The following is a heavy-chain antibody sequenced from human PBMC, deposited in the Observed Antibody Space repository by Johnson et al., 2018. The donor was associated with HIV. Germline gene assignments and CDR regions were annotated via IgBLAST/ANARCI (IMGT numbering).Heavy chain of an antibody. D-gene: IGHD3-3*01. CDR3: ARDPLFGVVLGGAMLQISTFDL. J-gene: IGHJ3*01. CDR1: GITFSDYQ. CDR2: ISGSGDTK. Sequence: QMQLVESGGGLVKPGGSLRLSCAASGITFSDYQMSWIRQAPGKGLEWVSCISGSGDTKSYADSVKGRFTISRDNGKNSLHLQLNSLRADDTAVYYCARDPLFGVVLGGAMLQISTFDLWGQGTMVTVSS. V-gene: IGHV3-11*04.